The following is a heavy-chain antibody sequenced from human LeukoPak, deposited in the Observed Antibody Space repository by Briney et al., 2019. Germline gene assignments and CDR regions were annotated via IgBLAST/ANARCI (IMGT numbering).Heavy chain of an antibody. Sequence: SETLSLTRTVSGGSISSYYWSWIRQPAGKGLEWIGRIYTSGSTNYNPSLKSRVTMSVDTSKNQFSLKLTSVTAADTAVYYCARDAALPGYYYYYMDVWGKGTTVTVSS. CDR3: ARDAALPGYYYYYMDV. CDR2: IYTSGST. D-gene: IGHD6-13*01. CDR1: GGSISSYY. J-gene: IGHJ6*03. V-gene: IGHV4-4*07.